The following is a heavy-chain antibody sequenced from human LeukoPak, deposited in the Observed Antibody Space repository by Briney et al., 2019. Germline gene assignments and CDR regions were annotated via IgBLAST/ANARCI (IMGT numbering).Heavy chain of an antibody. V-gene: IGHV4-38-2*01. CDR2: IYHSGST. D-gene: IGHD4-17*01. CDR3: ASKASDYAFDY. J-gene: IGHJ4*02. CDR1: GFTVSSNY. Sequence: GSLRLSCAASGFTVSSNYMSWVRQAPGKGLEWIGSIYHSGSTYYNPSLKSRVTISVDTSKNQFSLKLSSVTAADTAVYYCASKASDYAFDYWGQGTLVTVSS.